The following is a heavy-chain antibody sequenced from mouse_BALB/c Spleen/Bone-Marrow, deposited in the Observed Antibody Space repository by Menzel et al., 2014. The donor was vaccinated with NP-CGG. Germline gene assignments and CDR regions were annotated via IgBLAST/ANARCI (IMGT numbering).Heavy chain of an antibody. CDR1: GFTFTDYY. V-gene: IGHV7-3*02. CDR3: ARDDYGRGY. Sequence: EVKVAESGGGLVQPGGSLRLSCATSGFTFTDYYMSWVRQPPGKALEWLGFIRNKANGYTTEYSASVKGRFTISRDNSQSILYLQMNTLRAEDSATYYCARDDYGRGYWGQGTTLTVSS. CDR2: IRNKANGYTT. D-gene: IGHD1-1*01. J-gene: IGHJ2*01.